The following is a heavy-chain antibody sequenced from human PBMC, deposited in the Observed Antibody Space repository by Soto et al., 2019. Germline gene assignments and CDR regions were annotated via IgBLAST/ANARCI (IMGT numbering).Heavy chain of an antibody. CDR1: GFSISDYK. Sequence: EVQLVESGGGSVQPGGSLRLSCAASGFSISDYKIHWVRQAPGRGLVWGSRINNDGVTYYADSVKGRFTISRDNAKNTVVLQMSSLRVDDTAVYYCATLGGPQLGARDYWCQGALVTVSS. CDR2: INNDGVT. V-gene: IGHV3-74*01. D-gene: IGHD7-27*01. J-gene: IGHJ4*02. CDR3: ATLGGPQLGARDY.